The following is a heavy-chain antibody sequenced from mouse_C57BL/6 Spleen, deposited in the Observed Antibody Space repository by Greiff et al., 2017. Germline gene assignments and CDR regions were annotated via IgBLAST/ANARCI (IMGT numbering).Heavy chain of an antibody. J-gene: IGHJ1*03. Sequence: VHLVESGGGLVKPGGSLKLSCAASGFTFSDYGMHWVRQAPEKGLEWVAYISSGSSTIYYADTVKGRFTISRDNAKNTLFLQMTSLRSEDTAMYYCARCYGNFYWYFDVWGTGTTVTVSS. CDR2: ISSGSSTI. D-gene: IGHD2-1*01. CDR3: ARCYGNFYWYFDV. CDR1: GFTFSDYG. V-gene: IGHV5-17*01.